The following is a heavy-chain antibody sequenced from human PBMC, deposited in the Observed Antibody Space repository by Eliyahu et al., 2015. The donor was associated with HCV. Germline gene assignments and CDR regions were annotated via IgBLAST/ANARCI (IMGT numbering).Heavy chain of an antibody. CDR3: ARDSVQQLVHFTYYYYYYGMDV. CDR2: IYYSGST. Sequence: QVQLQESGPGLVKPSQTLSLTCTVSGGSISSGDYYWSWIRQPPGKGLEWIGYIYYSGSTYYNPSLKSRVTISVDTSKNQFSLKLSSVTAADTAVYYCARDSVQQLVHFTYYYYYYGMDVWGQGTTVTVSS. V-gene: IGHV4-30-4*01. J-gene: IGHJ6*02. D-gene: IGHD6-13*01. CDR1: GGSISSGDYY.